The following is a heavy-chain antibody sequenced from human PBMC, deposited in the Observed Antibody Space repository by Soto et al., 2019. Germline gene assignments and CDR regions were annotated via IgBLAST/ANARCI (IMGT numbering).Heavy chain of an antibody. D-gene: IGHD6-19*01. Sequence: GASVKVSCKASGGTFSSYAISWVRQAPGQGLEWMGGIIPIFGTANYAQKFQGRVTITADKSTSTAYMELSSLRSEDTAVYYCARGRLRDIAVAGTDWFDPWGQGTLVTASS. CDR1: GGTFSSYA. V-gene: IGHV1-69*06. CDR3: ARGRLRDIAVAGTDWFDP. J-gene: IGHJ5*02. CDR2: IIPIFGTA.